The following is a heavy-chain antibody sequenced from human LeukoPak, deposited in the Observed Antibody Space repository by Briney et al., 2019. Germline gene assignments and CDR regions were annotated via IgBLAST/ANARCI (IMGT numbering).Heavy chain of an antibody. CDR3: ARDDTIFGVVTNYYYYGMDV. J-gene: IGHJ6*02. Sequence: ASVKVSCKASGYTFTIYAMHWVRQAPGQRLEWMGWINAGNGNTKYSQKFQGRVTITRDTSASTAYMELSSLRSEDTAVYYCARDDTIFGVVTNYYYYGMDVWGQGTTVTVSS. V-gene: IGHV1-3*01. CDR2: INAGNGNT. CDR1: GYTFTIYA. D-gene: IGHD3-3*01.